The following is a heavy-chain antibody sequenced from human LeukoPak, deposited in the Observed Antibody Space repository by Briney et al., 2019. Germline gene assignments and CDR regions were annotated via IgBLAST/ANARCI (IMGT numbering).Heavy chain of an antibody. CDR2: ISYDGSNK. D-gene: IGHD6-13*01. CDR3: AKAGSSSWLSFDY. V-gene: IGHV3-30*18. J-gene: IGHJ4*02. CDR1: GFTFSSYG. Sequence: GGSLRLSCAASGFTFSSYGMHWVRQAPGKGLEWGAVISYDGSNKYYADSVKGRFTISRDNSKNTLYLQMNSLRAEDTAVYYCAKAGSSSWLSFDYWGQGTLVTVSS.